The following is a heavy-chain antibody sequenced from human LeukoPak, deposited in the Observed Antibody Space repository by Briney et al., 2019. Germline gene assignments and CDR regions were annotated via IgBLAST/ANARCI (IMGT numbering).Heavy chain of an antibody. Sequence: PGGSLRLSCAASGLTFTSYTMNWVRQAPGKGLVWVSRINSDGSSTSYADSVKGRFTISRDNAKNTLYLQMNSLRAEDTAVYYCARDGGDGYNYGSDYWGQGTLVTVSS. CDR3: ARDGGDGYNYGSDY. J-gene: IGHJ4*02. CDR2: INSDGSST. D-gene: IGHD5-24*01. V-gene: IGHV3-74*01. CDR1: GLTFTSYT.